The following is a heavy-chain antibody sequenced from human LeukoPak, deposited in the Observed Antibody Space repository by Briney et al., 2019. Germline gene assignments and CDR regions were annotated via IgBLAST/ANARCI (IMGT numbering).Heavy chain of an antibody. CDR2: INHRGST. D-gene: IGHD3-22*01. V-gene: IGHV4-34*01. CDR1: GGSFSGYY. J-gene: IGHJ4*02. Sequence: SETLSLTCGVYGGSFSGYYWSWIRQPPGKGLEWIGEINHRGSTNYNPSLKSRVTISVDTSKKQFSLKLSSVTAADTAVYYCARAGDNSGYSDYWGQGTLVTASS. CDR3: ARAGDNSGYSDY.